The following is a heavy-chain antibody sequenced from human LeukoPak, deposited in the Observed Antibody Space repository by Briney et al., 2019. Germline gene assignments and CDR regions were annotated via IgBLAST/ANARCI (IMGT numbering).Heavy chain of an antibody. J-gene: IGHJ4*02. CDR1: GFTFSSYA. CDR3: ANRGGITKSPNYFDY. D-gene: IGHD2-2*01. Sequence: GGSLRLSCAASGFTFSSYAMSWVRQAPGKGLEWISTITISGGSTIYADSVKGRFTISRDNSKNTLYLQMNNLSAEDTAVYYCANRGGITKSPNYFDYWGQGTLVTVSS. CDR2: ITISGGST. V-gene: IGHV3-23*01.